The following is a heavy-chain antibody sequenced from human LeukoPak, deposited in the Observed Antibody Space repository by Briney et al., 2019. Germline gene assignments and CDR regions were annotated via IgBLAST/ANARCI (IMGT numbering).Heavy chain of an antibody. V-gene: IGHV3-23*01. CDR1: GFTFNSYA. CDR2: ISPGGVTT. CDR3: AKDNLLAQSDSTLGKDHFDY. D-gene: IGHD2/OR15-2a*01. Sequence: GGSLRLSCAASGFTFNSYAMSGVRQFPGKGLEWVSSISPGGVTTYYADSVKGRFTISRDNSKNTLDLQMSSLRAEDTALYYCAKDNLLAQSDSTLGKDHFDYWGQGTLVTVSS. J-gene: IGHJ4*02.